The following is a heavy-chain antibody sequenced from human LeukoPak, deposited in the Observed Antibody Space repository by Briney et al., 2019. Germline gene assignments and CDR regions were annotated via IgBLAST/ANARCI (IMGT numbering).Heavy chain of an antibody. Sequence: GGSLRLSCVASRFSFTGRWLHWVRQVPGKGLMAVSRITPDGSATAYADSVKGRFTISRDNAKNTLYLEMNSLTAEATALYYCARSGYYNWYDYWGQGTLVTVSS. V-gene: IGHV3-74*03. D-gene: IGHD1-26*01. CDR1: RFSFTGRW. CDR3: ARSGYYNWYDY. CDR2: ITPDGSAT. J-gene: IGHJ4*02.